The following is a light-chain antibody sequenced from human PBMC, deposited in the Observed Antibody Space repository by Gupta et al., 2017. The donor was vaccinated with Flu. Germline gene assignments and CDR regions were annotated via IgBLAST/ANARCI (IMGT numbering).Light chain of an antibody. CDR3: QKYDDRSSCT. CDR2: EAS. Sequence: DIQMTHSPSSLSASVGDRVTLTCQASQDISNYLNWFKQKPGKATKLLIQEASNWEPGVPSRLSGSGLEKDLTLTISGRLAEDFAAYFCQKYDDRSSCTFGQGTKVDIK. J-gene: IGKJ2*02. V-gene: IGKV1-33*01. CDR1: QDISNY.